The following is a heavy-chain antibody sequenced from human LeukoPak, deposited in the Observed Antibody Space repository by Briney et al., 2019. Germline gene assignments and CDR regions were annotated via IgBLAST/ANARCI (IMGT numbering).Heavy chain of an antibody. V-gene: IGHV4-39*07. CDR1: GGSISSSSYY. CDR3: ARATVTTCYFDY. D-gene: IGHD4-17*01. J-gene: IGHJ4*02. CDR2: IYYSGST. Sequence: PSETLSLTCTVSGGSISSSSYYWGWIRQPPGKGLECIGSIYYSGSTYYNPSLKSRVTISADTSENQFSLKLSSVTAADTAVYYCARATVTTCYFDYWGQGTLVTVSS.